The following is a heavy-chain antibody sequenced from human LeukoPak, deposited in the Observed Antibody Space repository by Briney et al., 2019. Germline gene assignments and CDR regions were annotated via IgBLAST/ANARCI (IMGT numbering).Heavy chain of an antibody. J-gene: IGHJ4*02. CDR1: GFTFSDYY. CDR3: ARGYYDSSGYTLFDY. V-gene: IGHV3-11*05. D-gene: IGHD3-22*01. CDR2: ISSSSSYT. Sequence: GSLRLSCAASGFTFSDYYMSWIRQAPGKGLEWVSYISSSSSYTNYADSLKGRFTISRDNAKNSLYLQMNSLRAEDTAVYYCARGYYDSSGYTLFDYWGQGTLVTVSS.